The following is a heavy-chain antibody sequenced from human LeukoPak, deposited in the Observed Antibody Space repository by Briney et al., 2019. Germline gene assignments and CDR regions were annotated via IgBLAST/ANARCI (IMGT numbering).Heavy chain of an antibody. J-gene: IGHJ4*02. D-gene: IGHD6-13*01. CDR3: ARLSRRIAAAGPDY. CDR2: INHSGST. Sequence: SETLSLTCAVYGGSFSGYYWSWIRQPPGRGLEWIGEINHSGSTNYNPSLKSRVTISVDTSKNQFSLKLSSVTAADTAMYYCARLSRRIAAAGPDYWGQGTLVTVSS. CDR1: GGSFSGYY. V-gene: IGHV4-34*01.